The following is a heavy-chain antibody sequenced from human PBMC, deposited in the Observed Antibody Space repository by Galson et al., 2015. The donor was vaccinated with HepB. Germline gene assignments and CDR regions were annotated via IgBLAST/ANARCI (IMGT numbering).Heavy chain of an antibody. V-gene: IGHV4-31*03. J-gene: IGHJ4*02. CDR2: IYYTGST. CDR1: GGSISSGGNY. CDR3: AREVTWGSDYFGSGIYAYFDH. D-gene: IGHD3-10*01. Sequence: LSLTCTVSGGSISSGGNYWSWIRQHPGKGLEWIGYIYYTGSTYYSPSLESRASISLDTSKDLFSLKMNSVTAADTAVYYCAREVTWGSDYFGSGIYAYFDHWGQGILVTVSS.